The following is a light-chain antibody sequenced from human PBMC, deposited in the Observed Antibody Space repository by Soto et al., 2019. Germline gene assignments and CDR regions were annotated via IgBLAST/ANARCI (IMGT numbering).Light chain of an antibody. Sequence: EIVMTQSPATLSVSPGERVTLSCRASQSVKNNLAWYQQKPGQAPRLLLYDASIRATGIPARFSGSGSGTEFTLTISSRQSEDFAVYYCQQYNDWPPWTFAQGTQVEIK. V-gene: IGKV3-15*01. CDR2: DAS. CDR3: QQYNDWPPWT. J-gene: IGKJ1*01. CDR1: QSVKNN.